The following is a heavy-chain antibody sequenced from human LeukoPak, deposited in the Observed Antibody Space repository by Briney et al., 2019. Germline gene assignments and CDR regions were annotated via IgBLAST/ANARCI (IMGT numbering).Heavy chain of an antibody. CDR1: GFTFSGYS. J-gene: IGHJ3*02. CDR3: ARGSSPTYDAFDI. Sequence: GGSLRLSCTASGFTFSGYSMNWIRQAPGKGLEWVSSFGTRSTSIYHAGSVKGRFAISRDNAKNSLYLQMNSLRAEDTAVYYCARGSSPTYDAFDIWGQGTMVTVSS. V-gene: IGHV3-21*01. D-gene: IGHD1-26*01. CDR2: FGTRSTSI.